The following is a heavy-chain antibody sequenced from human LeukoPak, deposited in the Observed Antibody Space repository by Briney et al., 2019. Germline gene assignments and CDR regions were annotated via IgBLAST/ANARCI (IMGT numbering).Heavy chain of an antibody. J-gene: IGHJ6*02. CDR2: ISGSGGST. V-gene: IGHV3-23*01. CDR1: GFTFSSYA. Sequence: QAGGSLRLSCAASGFTFSSYAMSWVRQAPGKGLEWVSAISGSGGSTYYADSVKGRFTISRDNSKNTLYLQMNSLRAEDTAVYYCAKESVTVRWSPPGADAGGYYGMDVWGQGTTVTVSS. CDR3: AKESVTVRWSPPGADAGGYYGMDV. D-gene: IGHD2-15*01.